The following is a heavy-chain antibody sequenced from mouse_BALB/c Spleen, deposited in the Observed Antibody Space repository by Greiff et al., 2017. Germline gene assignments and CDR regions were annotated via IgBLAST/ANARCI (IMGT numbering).Heavy chain of an antibody. CDR1: GYTFTSYY. CDR2: INPSNGGT. CDR3: TRLGKPYYFDY. D-gene: IGHD2-1*01. V-gene: IGHV1S81*02. Sequence: QVQLQQSGAELVKPGASVKLSCKASGYTFTSYYMYWVKQRPGQGLEWIGEINPSNGGTNFNEKFKSKATLTVDKSSSTAYMQLSSLTSEDSAVYCRTRLGKPYYFDYWGQGTTLTVSS. J-gene: IGHJ2*01.